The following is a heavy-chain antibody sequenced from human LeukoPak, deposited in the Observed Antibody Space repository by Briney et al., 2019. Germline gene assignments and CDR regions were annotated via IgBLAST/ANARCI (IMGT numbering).Heavy chain of an antibody. V-gene: IGHV4-30-2*01. Sequence: SETLSLTCTVSGGSISSGGYYWSWIRQPPGKGLEWIGYIYHSGSTYYNPSLKSRVTISVDRSKNQFSLKLSSVTAADTAVYYCARVERGYSYGYGTFDYWGQGTLVTVSS. CDR3: ARVERGYSYGYGTFDY. CDR1: GGSISSGGYY. D-gene: IGHD5-18*01. CDR2: IYHSGST. J-gene: IGHJ4*02.